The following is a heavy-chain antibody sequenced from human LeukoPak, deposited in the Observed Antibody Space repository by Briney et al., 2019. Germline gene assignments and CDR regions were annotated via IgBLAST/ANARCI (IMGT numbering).Heavy chain of an antibody. Sequence: SETPSLTCTVSGGSISSYYWSWIRQPPGKGLEWIGYIYYSGSTNYNPSLKSRVTISVDTSKNQFSLKLSSVTAADTAVYYCARSGQWLVPFDYWGQGTLVTVSS. CDR2: IYYSGST. CDR1: GGSISSYY. V-gene: IGHV4-59*01. J-gene: IGHJ4*02. D-gene: IGHD6-19*01. CDR3: ARSGQWLVPFDY.